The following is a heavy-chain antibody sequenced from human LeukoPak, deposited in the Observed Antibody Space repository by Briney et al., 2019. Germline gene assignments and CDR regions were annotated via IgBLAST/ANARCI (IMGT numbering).Heavy chain of an antibody. CDR1: GYTFTNYW. Sequence: GESLKISCKGSGYTFTNYWIGWVRQMPGKGLEWMGLIYPGDSETKYSPSFQGQVTISADKSITTAYLQWSSLKASDTAMYYCARTRNYYYYMDVWGKGTTVTVSS. CDR3: ARTRNYYYYMDV. CDR2: IYPGDSET. V-gene: IGHV5-51*01. J-gene: IGHJ6*03.